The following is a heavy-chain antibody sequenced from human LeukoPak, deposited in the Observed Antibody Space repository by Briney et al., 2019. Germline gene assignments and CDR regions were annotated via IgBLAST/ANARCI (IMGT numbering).Heavy chain of an antibody. J-gene: IGHJ5*02. D-gene: IGHD4-17*01. Sequence: SQTLSLTCTVSGGSISSGGYYWSGIRQHPGKGLEWIGYIYYSGSTYYNPSLKSRVTISVDTSKNQFSLKLSSVTAADTAVYYCARTARGTTVATSGWFDPWGQGTLVTVSS. CDR2: IYYSGST. CDR3: ARTARGTTVATSGWFDP. CDR1: GGSISSGGYY. V-gene: IGHV4-31*03.